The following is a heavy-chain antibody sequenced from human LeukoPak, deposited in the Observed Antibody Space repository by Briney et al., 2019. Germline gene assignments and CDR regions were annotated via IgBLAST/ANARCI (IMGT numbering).Heavy chain of an antibody. CDR2: IYYSGST. CDR3: ARYSGYDSLFDY. Sequence: PSETLSLTCTVSGGSISSYYWSWIRQPPGKGLEWIGYIYYSGSTNYNPSLKSRVTISVDTSKNQFSLNLSSVTAADTAVYYCARYSGYDSLFDYWGQGTLVTVSS. V-gene: IGHV4-59*01. D-gene: IGHD5-12*01. J-gene: IGHJ4*02. CDR1: GGSISSYY.